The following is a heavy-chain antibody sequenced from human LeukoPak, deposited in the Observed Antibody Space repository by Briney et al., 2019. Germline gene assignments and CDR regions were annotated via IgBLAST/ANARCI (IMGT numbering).Heavy chain of an antibody. CDR1: GGSFSGYY. D-gene: IGHD3-10*01. Sequence: SETLSLTCAVYGGSFSGYYWSWIRQPPGKGLEWIGEINHSGSTNYNPSLKSRVTISVDTSKNQFSLKLSSVTAADTAVYYCARGTLLWFGESWYFDLWGRGTLVTVSS. CDR3: ARGTLLWFGESWYFDL. V-gene: IGHV4-34*01. J-gene: IGHJ2*01. CDR2: INHSGST.